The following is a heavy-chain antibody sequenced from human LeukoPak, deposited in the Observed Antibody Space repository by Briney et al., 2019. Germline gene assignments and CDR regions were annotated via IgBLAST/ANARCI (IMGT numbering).Heavy chain of an antibody. CDR1: GYTLTSYD. CDR3: ARGSRRVVPAAMGY. V-gene: IGHV1-8*01. Sequence: ASVKVSCKASGYTLTSYDINWVRQATGQGLEWMGWMNTNSGNTGYAQKFQGRVTMTRNTSISTAYMELSSLRSEDTAVYYCARGSRRVVPAAMGYWGQGTLVTVSS. CDR2: MNTNSGNT. D-gene: IGHD2-2*01. J-gene: IGHJ4*02.